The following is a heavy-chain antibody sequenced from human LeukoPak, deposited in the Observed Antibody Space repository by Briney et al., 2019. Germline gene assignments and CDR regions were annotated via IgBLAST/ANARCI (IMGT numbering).Heavy chain of an antibody. Sequence: GGSLRLSCAASGFTFSSYWMTWVRQAPGKGLEWVANIKQDGIEAYYVDSVKGRFTVSRDNAKNSLYLQLNSLGAEDTAVYYCATRYCTIPACRASSYHCMDNWGKGTTVTVSS. CDR3: ATRYCTIPACRASSYHCMDN. CDR1: GFTFSSYW. V-gene: IGHV3-7*01. D-gene: IGHD2-8*01. CDR2: IKQDGIEA. J-gene: IGHJ6*03.